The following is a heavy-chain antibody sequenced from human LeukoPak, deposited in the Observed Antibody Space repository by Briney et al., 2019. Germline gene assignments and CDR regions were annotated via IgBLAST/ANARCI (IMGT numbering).Heavy chain of an antibody. CDR3: ARDTSPDYWETRGYYDS. D-gene: IGHD3-22*01. CDR2: MYYSGST. J-gene: IGHJ4*02. CDR1: GGSISSSSYY. Sequence: PSETLSLTCTVSGGSISSSSYYWGWIRQSPGKGLEWVGSMYYSGSTYYNPSLKSRVTISLDTSKNQFSLRMSSVTAADTAVYYCARDTSPDYWETRGYYDSWGQGTLVTVSS. V-gene: IGHV4-39*07.